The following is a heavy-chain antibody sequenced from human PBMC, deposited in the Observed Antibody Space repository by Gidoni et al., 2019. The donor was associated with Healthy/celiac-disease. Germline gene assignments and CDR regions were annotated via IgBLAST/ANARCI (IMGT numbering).Heavy chain of an antibody. Sequence: QVQLVQSGAEVKKPGASVTFYCKASGYTFTSHGISWVRQAPGQGLEWMGWISAYNGNTNYAQKLQSRVTMTTDTSTSTAYMGLRSLRSDDTAVYYCARSADALKNYYYGMDVWGQGTTVTVSS. CDR3: ARSADALKNYYYGMDV. V-gene: IGHV1-18*01. J-gene: IGHJ6*02. CDR1: GYTFTSHG. CDR2: ISAYNGNT.